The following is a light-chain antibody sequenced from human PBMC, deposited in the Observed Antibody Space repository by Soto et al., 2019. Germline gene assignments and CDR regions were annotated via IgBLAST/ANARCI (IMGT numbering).Light chain of an antibody. Sequence: EIVMTQSPATLSVSPGERATLSCRASQSVNSNLAWYQQKPGQAPRLLIYGASTRATGVPARFSCSGSETEFTLTISSLQSEEFEDYSYQQYNNWPTFGQGTKVEIK. CDR3: QQYNNWPT. CDR1: QSVNSN. V-gene: IGKV3-15*01. CDR2: GAS. J-gene: IGKJ1*01.